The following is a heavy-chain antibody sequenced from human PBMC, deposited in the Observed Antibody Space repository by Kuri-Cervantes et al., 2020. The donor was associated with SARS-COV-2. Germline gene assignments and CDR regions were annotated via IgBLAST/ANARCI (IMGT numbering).Heavy chain of an antibody. V-gene: IGHV4-59*01. CDR2: IYYSGST. D-gene: IGHD3-3*01. Sequence: GSLRLSCTVSGGSISRYYWSWIRQPPGKGLEWIGNIYYSGSTNYNPSLKSRVTISVDTSKNQFSLKLSSVTAADTAVYYCARVARFLEWTPSPFAFDICGQGTMVTVSS. J-gene: IGHJ3*02. CDR1: GGSISRYY. CDR3: ARVARFLEWTPSPFAFDI.